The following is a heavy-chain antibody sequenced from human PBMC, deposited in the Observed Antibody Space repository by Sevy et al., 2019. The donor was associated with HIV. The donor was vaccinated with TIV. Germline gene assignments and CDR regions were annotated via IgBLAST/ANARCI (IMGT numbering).Heavy chain of an antibody. CDR3: ARQDYSGSYPAIDY. CDR1: GGSISSSSYY. J-gene: IGHJ4*02. Sequence: SETLSLTCTVSGGSISSSSYYWGWIRQPPGKELEWIGSIYYSGRTYYNSSLKRRGSIPVDTSKNQFSLNLRSVTAADTAVYYCARQDYSGSYPAIDYWGQGTLVTVSS. V-gene: IGHV4-39*01. D-gene: IGHD1-26*01. CDR2: IYYSGRT.